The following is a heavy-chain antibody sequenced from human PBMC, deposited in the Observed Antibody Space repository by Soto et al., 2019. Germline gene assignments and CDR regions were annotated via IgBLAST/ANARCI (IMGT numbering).Heavy chain of an antibody. J-gene: IGHJ6*02. V-gene: IGHV3-23*01. CDR1: GVTFSSYA. CDR3: ANDLTGYYYGMDV. Sequence: EVQLLESGGGLVQPGGSLRLSCAASGVTFSSYAMSWVRQAPGKGLKWGSAISGSGGSTYYADSVKGRFTISRDNSRNTVYLHMTSLRAEDTAVYSCANDLTGYYYGMDVWGQGTTVTVSS. CDR2: ISGSGGST. D-gene: IGHD7-27*01.